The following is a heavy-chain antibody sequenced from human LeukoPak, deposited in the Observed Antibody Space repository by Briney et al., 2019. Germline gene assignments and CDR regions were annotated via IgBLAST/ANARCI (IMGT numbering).Heavy chain of an antibody. J-gene: IGHJ4*02. Sequence: GGSLRLSCAASGFTFSSYWMHWVRQAPGKGLVWVSRINSDGSITSYADSVKGRFTISRDNSKNTLYLRMNSLRAEDTAVYYCAKRYCSTTSCYKRYGSGSYFFDYWGQGTLVTVSS. V-gene: IGHV3-74*01. CDR3: AKRYCSTTSCYKRYGSGSYFFDY. D-gene: IGHD2-2*02. CDR1: GFTFSSYW. CDR2: INSDGSIT.